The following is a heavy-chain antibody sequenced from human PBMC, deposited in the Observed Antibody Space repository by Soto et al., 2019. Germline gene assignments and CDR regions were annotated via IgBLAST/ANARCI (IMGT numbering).Heavy chain of an antibody. V-gene: IGHV3-23*01. D-gene: IGHD2-2*01. CDR3: AKDGYCTATSCFAGGEFDY. CDR1: GFTFSNYA. J-gene: IGHJ4*02. Sequence: EVRLSESGGGLVQPGGSLRLSCAASGFTFSNYAMSWVRQAPGKGLEWISAISGSGDYTYYEDSVKGRFTVSRDNSKSTLYLQMNNLRAEDSATYYCAKDGYCTATSCFAGGEFDYWGQGTQATVSS. CDR2: ISGSGDYT.